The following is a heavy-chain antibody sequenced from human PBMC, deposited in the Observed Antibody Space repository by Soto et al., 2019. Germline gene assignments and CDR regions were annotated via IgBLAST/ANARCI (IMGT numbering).Heavy chain of an antibody. V-gene: IGHV1-46*01. CDR3: VRGYCTSSASCEGDFQH. J-gene: IGHJ1*01. CDR2: IDPIGGNT. Sequence: QVQLVQSGAEVKEPGASVKISCKASGYTFTTYHIHWVRQAPGQGLDWMGMIDPIGGNTGYARKFQDRGAMTRDTSTCTAYIEVTSLRFDYTAMSFCVRGYCTSSASCEGDFQHWGQGTLVTVSS. CDR1: GYTFTTYH. D-gene: IGHD2-2*01.